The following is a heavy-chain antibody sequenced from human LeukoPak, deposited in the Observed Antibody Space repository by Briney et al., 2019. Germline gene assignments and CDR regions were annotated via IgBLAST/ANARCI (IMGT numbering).Heavy chain of an antibody. J-gene: IGHJ4*02. CDR3: ARDSDCTNGVCYTDY. V-gene: IGHV4-59*12. CDR1: GGSISSYY. CDR2: IYYSGST. D-gene: IGHD2-8*01. Sequence: SETLSLTCTVSGGSISSYYWSWIRQPPGKGLEWIGYIYYSGSTNYNPSLKSRVTISVDTSKNQFSLKLSSVTAADTAVYYCARDSDCTNGVCYTDYWGQGTLVTVSS.